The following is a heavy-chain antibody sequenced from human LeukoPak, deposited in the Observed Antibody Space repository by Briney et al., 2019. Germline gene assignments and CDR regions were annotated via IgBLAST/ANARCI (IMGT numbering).Heavy chain of an antibody. D-gene: IGHD2-15*01. CDR2: INPNAGDT. CDR3: TREGRVGVPFDY. Sequence: GASLKVSCKTSGYTFTDSYMHWVRQAPGQGLEWIGWINPNAGDTTYAQGFHGRVTMTRDTSISTAYMELNSLKLDDTAVYYCTREGRVGVPFDYWGQGTLVTVSS. V-gene: IGHV1-2*02. J-gene: IGHJ4*02. CDR1: GYTFTDSY.